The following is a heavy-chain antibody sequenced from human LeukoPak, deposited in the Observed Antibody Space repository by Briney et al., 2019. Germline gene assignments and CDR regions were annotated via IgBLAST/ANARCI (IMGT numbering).Heavy chain of an antibody. J-gene: IGHJ5*02. D-gene: IGHD3-3*01. V-gene: IGHV4-30-2*01. CDR1: GGSISSGGYY. CDR2: IYHSGST. Sequence: PSETLSLTCTVSGGSISSGGYYWSWIRQPPGKGLEWIGYIYHSGSTYYNPSLKSRVTISVDRSKNQFSLELSSVTAADTAVYYCARGHYDFWSGYEQTNWFDPWGQGTLVTVSS. CDR3: ARGHYDFWSGYEQTNWFDP.